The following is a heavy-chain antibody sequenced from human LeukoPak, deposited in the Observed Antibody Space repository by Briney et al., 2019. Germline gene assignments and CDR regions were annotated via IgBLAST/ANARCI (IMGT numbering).Heavy chain of an antibody. CDR1: GYTFTVYY. J-gene: IGHJ4*02. D-gene: IGHD3-22*01. CDR2: INPNSGGT. CDR3: AREYYYDSSGYFPVFDY. V-gene: IGHV1-2*02. Sequence: GASVTVSCKASGYTFTVYYMHWVRQAPGQGLEWMGWINPNSGGTNYAQKFQGRVTMTRDTSISTAYMELSRLRSDDTAVYYCAREYYYDSSGYFPVFDYWGQGTLVTVSS.